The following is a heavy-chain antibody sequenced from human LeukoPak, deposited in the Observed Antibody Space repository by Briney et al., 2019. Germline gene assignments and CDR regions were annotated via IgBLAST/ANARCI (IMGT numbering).Heavy chain of an antibody. J-gene: IGHJ4*02. D-gene: IGHD3-22*01. CDR3: ARHCITMIVVDTPYYFDY. CDR2: IYYSGST. V-gene: IGHV4-39*01. Sequence: PSETLSLTCTVSGGSISSSSYYWGWLRQPPGKGLEWIGSIYYSGSTYYNPSLKSRVTISVDTSKNQFSLKLSSVTAADTAVYYCARHCITMIVVDTPYYFDYWGQGTLVTVSS. CDR1: GGSISSSSYY.